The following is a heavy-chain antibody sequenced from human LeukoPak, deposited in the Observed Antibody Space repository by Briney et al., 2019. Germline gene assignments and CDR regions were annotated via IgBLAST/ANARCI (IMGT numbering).Heavy chain of an antibody. CDR2: ISGYNGNT. CDR1: GYTFTSYG. CDR3: AREGYCNSTSCYKPFDY. J-gene: IGHJ4*02. V-gene: IGHV1-18*01. Sequence: ASVKVSCKASGYTFTSYGISWVRQAPGQGLEWMGWISGYNGNTNYAQKLQGRVTMTTDTSTSTAYMELRSLRSDDTAVHYCAREGYCNSTSCYKPFDYWGQGTLVTVSS. D-gene: IGHD2-2*01.